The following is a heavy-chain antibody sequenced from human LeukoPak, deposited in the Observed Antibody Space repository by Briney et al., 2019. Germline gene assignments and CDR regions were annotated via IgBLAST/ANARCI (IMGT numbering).Heavy chain of an antibody. V-gene: IGHV3-15*01. D-gene: IGHD3-16*01. CDR2: IKRSTDGETP. CDR3: ATDPRWGF. CDR1: GLTFSNAW. J-gene: IGHJ4*02. Sequence: GGLRLSCVVSGLTFSNAWMNWVRQAPGKGLERVGRIKRSTDGETPDYAAPVKGRFTISRDDSKNTLYLQMNSLETEDTAVYYCATDPRWGFWGQGTLVTVSS.